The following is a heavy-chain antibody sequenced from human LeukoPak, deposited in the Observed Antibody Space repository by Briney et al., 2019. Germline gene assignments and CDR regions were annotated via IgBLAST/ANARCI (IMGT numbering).Heavy chain of an antibody. CDR2: IIPIFGTA. D-gene: IGHD3-3*01. CDR3: ARDRGFWSGYSRNYFDY. J-gene: IGHJ4*02. Sequence: SVKVSCKASGGTFSSYAISWVRQAPGQGLEWMGGIIPIFGTANYAQKFQGRVTITTDESTSTAYMELSSLRSEDTAVYYCARDRGFWSGYSRNYFDYWGQGTLLTVSS. CDR1: GGTFSSYA. V-gene: IGHV1-69*05.